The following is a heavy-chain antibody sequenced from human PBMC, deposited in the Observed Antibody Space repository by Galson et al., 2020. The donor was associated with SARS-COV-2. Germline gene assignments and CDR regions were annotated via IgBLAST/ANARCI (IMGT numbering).Heavy chain of an antibody. CDR1: RDSFSSNG. Sequence: SVKVSCKGSRDSFSSNGVSWVRQAPGQGLEWMGGTIPTLGTTDYAQKFQGRVTITADESTSTSYLELSSLTFDDTAVYFCARFLRLGYSEKWGYFDFWGQGTLVTVSS. J-gene: IGHJ4*02. CDR3: ARFLRLGYSEKWGYFDF. CDR2: TIPTLGTT. D-gene: IGHD1-26*01. V-gene: IGHV1-69*13.